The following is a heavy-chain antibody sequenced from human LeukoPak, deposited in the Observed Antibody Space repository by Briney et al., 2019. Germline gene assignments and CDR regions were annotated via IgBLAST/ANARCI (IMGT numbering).Heavy chain of an antibody. CDR1: GYTFIGYY. J-gene: IGHJ4*02. Sequence: ASVKVSCKASGYTFIGYYMHWLRHAPGEGLEWMGWINPNSGGTNYAQKFQGRVTLTRDTSISTAYMELSRLRSDDTAVYYCARAIFVGYSGFDYWGQGTLVTVSS. CDR3: ARAIFVGYSGFDY. D-gene: IGHD1-26*01. V-gene: IGHV1-2*02. CDR2: INPNSGGT.